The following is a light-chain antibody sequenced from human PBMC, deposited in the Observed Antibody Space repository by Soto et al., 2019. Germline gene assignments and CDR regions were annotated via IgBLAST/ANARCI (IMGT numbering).Light chain of an antibody. CDR1: QGISSW. V-gene: IGKV1-12*01. CDR3: QHTTSFPLT. CDR2: AAS. J-gene: IGKJ4*01. Sequence: DIQMTQSPSFVSASVGDRVTITCRASQGISSWLAWYQHKPGRATQLLIHAASSLESGVPSRFSGSGSGPDFTLTIGSLQTEDFATYYCQHTTSFPLTFGGGTKVEIK.